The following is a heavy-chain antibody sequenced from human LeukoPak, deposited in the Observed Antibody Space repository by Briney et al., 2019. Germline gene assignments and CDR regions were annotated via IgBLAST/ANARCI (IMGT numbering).Heavy chain of an antibody. V-gene: IGHV3-33*01. J-gene: IGHJ4*02. D-gene: IGHD3-10*01. CDR3: ARVSFTMVRGVINYFDY. Sequence: GGSLRLSCAASGFTFSSYGMHWVRQAPGKGLEWVAVIWYDGSNKYYADSVKGRFTISRDNSKNTLYLQMNSLRAEDTAVYYCARVSFTMVRGVINYFDYRGQGTLVTVSS. CDR1: GFTFSSYG. CDR2: IWYDGSNK.